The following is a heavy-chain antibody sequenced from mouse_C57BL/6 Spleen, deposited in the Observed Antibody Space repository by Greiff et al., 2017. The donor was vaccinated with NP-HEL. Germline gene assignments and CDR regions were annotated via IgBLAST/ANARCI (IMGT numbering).Heavy chain of an antibody. V-gene: IGHV1-52*01. CDR2: LDPSDSET. CDR1: GYTFTSYW. Sequence: QVQLQQPGAELVRPGSSVKLSCKASGYTFTSYWMHWVKQRPIPGLEWIGNLDPSDSETHYNQKFKDKATLTVDKSSSTAYMQLSSLTSEDSAVYYCAREGGYDGYSGLGRFAYWGQGTLVTVSA. J-gene: IGHJ3*01. CDR3: AREGGYDGYSGLGRFAY. D-gene: IGHD2-3*01.